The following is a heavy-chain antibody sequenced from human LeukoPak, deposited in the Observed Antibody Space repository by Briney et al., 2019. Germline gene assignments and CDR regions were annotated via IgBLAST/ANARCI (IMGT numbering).Heavy chain of an antibody. V-gene: IGHV4-39*01. CDR2: IYYSGST. CDR3: ARQGSGNYLSPVNY. Sequence: SETLSLTCTVSGGSISSYYWSWIRQPPGKGLEWIGTIYYSGSTYYNPSLKSRVTISVDTSKNQFSLKLSSVTAADTAVYYCARQGSGNYLSPVNYWGQGTLVTVSS. D-gene: IGHD1-26*01. CDR1: GGSISSYY. J-gene: IGHJ4*02.